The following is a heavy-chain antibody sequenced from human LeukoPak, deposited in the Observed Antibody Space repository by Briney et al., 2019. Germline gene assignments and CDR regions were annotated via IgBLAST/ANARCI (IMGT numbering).Heavy chain of an antibody. Sequence: SETLSLTCTVSGGSISSNYWSWIRQPPGKGLEWIGYIYYSGSTNYNPSLKSRLTISVDTSKNQFSLKLSSVTAADTAVYYCARNLFSSAWSSAGFDYWGQGSLVTVSS. V-gene: IGHV4-59*08. CDR3: ARNLFSSAWSSAGFDY. J-gene: IGHJ4*02. D-gene: IGHD6-13*01. CDR2: IYYSGST. CDR1: GGSISSNY.